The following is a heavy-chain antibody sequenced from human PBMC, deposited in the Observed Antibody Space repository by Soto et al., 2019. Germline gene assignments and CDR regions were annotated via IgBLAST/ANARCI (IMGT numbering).Heavy chain of an antibody. V-gene: IGHV3-73*01. Sequence: EVQLVESGGGLVQPGGSLKLSCAASGFTFSGSAMHWVRQASGKGLEWVGRIRSKANSYATAYAASVKGRFTISRDDSKNTAYLQMNSLKTEDTAVYYCTRQLTGDYGFFDWGQGTLVTVSS. CDR2: IRSKANSYAT. D-gene: IGHD4-17*01. CDR1: GFTFSGSA. CDR3: TRQLTGDYGFFD. J-gene: IGHJ4*02.